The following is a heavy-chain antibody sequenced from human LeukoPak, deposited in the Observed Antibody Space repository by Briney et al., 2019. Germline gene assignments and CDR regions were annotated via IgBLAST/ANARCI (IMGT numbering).Heavy chain of an antibody. CDR2: MNPNSGNT. J-gene: IGHJ5*02. V-gene: IGHV1-8*01. D-gene: IGHD2-2*01. CDR1: GYTFTNYD. CDR3: ARPHCSSTDCHPPEWFDP. Sequence: GASVRVSCKTSGYTFTNYDINWVRQATGQGLEWMGWMNPNSGNTGYAQKFQGRVTMTRNTSISPAYMELSSLRSEDTAVYYCARPHCSSTDCHPPEWFDPWGQGTLVTVSS.